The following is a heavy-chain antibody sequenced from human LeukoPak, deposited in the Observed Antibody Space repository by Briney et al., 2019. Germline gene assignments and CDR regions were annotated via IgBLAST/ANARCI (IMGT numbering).Heavy chain of an antibody. D-gene: IGHD2-8*01. J-gene: IGHJ4*02. CDR1: GFSFSDTA. V-gene: IGHV3-23*01. CDR2: ISGTADNT. CDR3: AKDWLNGGSPLYSFGS. Sequence: GGSLRLSCAASGFSFSDTAMTWVRQAPGKGLEWISTISGTADNTYYAESVKGRFSISRDNAKNTVYLQINDLRAEDTAVYYCAKDWLNGGSPLYSFGSWGQGALVTVSS.